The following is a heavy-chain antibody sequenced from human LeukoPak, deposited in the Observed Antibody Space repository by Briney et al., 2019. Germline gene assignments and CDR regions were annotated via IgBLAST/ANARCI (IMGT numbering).Heavy chain of an antibody. V-gene: IGHV3-30-3*01. J-gene: IGHJ4*02. CDR1: GFTFSSYA. CDR3: ARERGYSSGWLSRLDQWEPYFDY. CDR2: ISYDGSNK. Sequence: GGSLRLSCAASGFTFSSYAMHWVRQAPGKGLEWVAVISYDGSNKYYADSVKGRFTISRDNSKNTLYLQMNSLRAEDTAVYYCARERGYSSGWLSRLDQWEPYFDYWGQGTLVTVSS. D-gene: IGHD6-19*01.